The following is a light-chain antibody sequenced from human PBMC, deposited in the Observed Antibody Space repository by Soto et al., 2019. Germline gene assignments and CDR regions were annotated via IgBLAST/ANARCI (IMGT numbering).Light chain of an antibody. CDR3: QHYGSSPPIT. CDR1: QSVSSN. CDR2: GAS. V-gene: IGKV3-20*01. Sequence: EIVMTQSPATLSVSPGERATRSCRASQSVSSNLAWYQQKPGQAPRLXXYGASTRAAGIPDRFSGIGSGTDFTLTISRLEPEDVAVYYCQHYGSSPPITFGQGTRLEIK. J-gene: IGKJ5*01.